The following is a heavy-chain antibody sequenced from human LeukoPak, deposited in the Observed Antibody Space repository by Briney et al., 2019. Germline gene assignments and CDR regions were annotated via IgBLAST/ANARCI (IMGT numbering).Heavy chain of an antibody. D-gene: IGHD6-19*01. V-gene: IGHV4-39*01. J-gene: IGHJ6*02. CDR3: AGGIAVAGHYYYGMDV. CDR1: GXSISSSSNY. Sequence: SETLSLTWTVSGXSISSSSNYWGWIRQPPGKGPEWIGSIYYSGSTYYNPSLKSRVTISVDTSKNQFSLKLSSVTAADTAVYYCAGGIAVAGHYYYGMDVWGQGTTVTVSS. CDR2: IYYSGST.